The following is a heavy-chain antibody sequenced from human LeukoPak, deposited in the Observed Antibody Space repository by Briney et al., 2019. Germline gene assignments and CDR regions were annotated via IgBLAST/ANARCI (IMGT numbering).Heavy chain of an antibody. V-gene: IGHV1-46*01. D-gene: IGHD3-10*01. Sequence: ASVKVSCKAAGYTFSGYSMHWVRQAPGQGPEWMGMINPTSGSATYAQKVQGSVTMTRDKFTSTLYMELSSLRSDDTAVYYCARDWAHGSFDYWGQGTPVIVSS. J-gene: IGHJ4*02. CDR3: ARDWAHGSFDY. CDR2: INPTSGSA. CDR1: GYTFSGYS.